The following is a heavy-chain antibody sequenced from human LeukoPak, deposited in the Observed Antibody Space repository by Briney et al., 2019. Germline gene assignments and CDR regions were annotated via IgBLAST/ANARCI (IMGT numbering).Heavy chain of an antibody. CDR1: GFTVTNNY. D-gene: IGHD1-26*01. CDR3: AKANPLIVGARAGGPINF. CDR2: VYGGGST. Sequence: GGSLRLSCAASGFTVTNNYMSWVRQAPGKGLEWVSFVYGGGSTYYADSVKGRFTIYRENSKNTLYLQMNSLRTEDTAVYYCAKANPLIVGARAGGPINFWGQGTMVTVSS. V-gene: IGHV3-53*05. J-gene: IGHJ3*01.